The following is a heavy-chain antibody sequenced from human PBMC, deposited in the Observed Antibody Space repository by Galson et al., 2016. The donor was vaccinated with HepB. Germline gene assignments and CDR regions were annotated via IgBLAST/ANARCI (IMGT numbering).Heavy chain of an antibody. V-gene: IGHV4-31*11. CDR1: GDSIGSSSFF. Sequence: TLSLTCVVSGDSIGSSSFFWGWIRQPPGKGLEWIGFIYYSGHTYYNPSLKSRVTMSVDTSKNQFSLKLGSVTAADTAVYYCARDHNYYAMDVWGQGTTVTVSS. J-gene: IGHJ6*02. CDR2: IYYSGHT. CDR3: ARDHNYYAMDV.